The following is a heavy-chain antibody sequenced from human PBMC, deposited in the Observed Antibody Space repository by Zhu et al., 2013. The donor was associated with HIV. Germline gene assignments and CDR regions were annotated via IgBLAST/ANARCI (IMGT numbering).Heavy chain of an antibody. J-gene: IGHJ6*02. CDR1: GGTFSTYG. CDR3: ARDAKFGSGSYYKIGYYYYYGMDV. V-gene: IGHV1-69*06. CDR2: IIPIFGTT. D-gene: IGHD3-10*01. Sequence: QVQLLQSGAEVKKTGSSVKVSCKASGGTFSTYGISWVRQAPGQGPEWMGGIIPIFGTTNYAQKFQGRVIITADKSTSTAYMDLSSLTYEDTAVYYCARDAKFGSGSYYKIGYYYYYGMDVWGQGTTVTVSS.